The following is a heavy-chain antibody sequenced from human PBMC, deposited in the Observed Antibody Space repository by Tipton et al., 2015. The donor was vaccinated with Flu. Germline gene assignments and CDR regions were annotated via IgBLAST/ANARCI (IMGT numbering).Heavy chain of an antibody. D-gene: IGHD4-11*01. V-gene: IGHV4-38-2*01. Sequence: TLSLTCSVSGDSIGSDYYWAWIRQPPGKGLEWIGNIHKTGNTYFNPSLRSRVTFSVDTSKNQFSLRLASVTAADTAVYYCARRDHSNYVSEPKNWFNPWGQGTLVTVSS. CDR3: ARRDHSNYVSEPKNWFNP. J-gene: IGHJ5*02. CDR1: GDSIGSDYY. CDR2: IHKTGNT.